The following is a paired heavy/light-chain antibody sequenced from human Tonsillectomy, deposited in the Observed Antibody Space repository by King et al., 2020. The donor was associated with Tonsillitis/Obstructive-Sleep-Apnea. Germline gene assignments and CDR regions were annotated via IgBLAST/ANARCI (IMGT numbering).Light chain of an antibody. CDR1: QSVSSN. V-gene: IGKV3-15*01. CDR2: GAS. Sequence: EIVMTQSPATLSVSPGERATLSCRASQSVSSNLAWYQQKPGQAPRLLIYGASTRATGIPARFSGSGSGTEFTLTISSLQSEDFAVYYCQQYNNWPRARTFGQGTKVEIK. CDR3: QQYNNWPRART. J-gene: IGKJ1*01.
Heavy chain of an antibody. Sequence: QVQLQQWGAGLLKPSETLSLTCAVYGGSFSGYYWSWIRQPPGKGLEWIGEINHSGSTNYNPSLKSRVTISVDTSKNQFSLKLSSVTAADTAVYYCARGEYSGYDWTIWGFDYWGQGTLVTVSS. CDR1: GGSFSGYY. J-gene: IGHJ4*02. CDR3: ARGEYSGYDWTIWGFDY. CDR2: INHSGST. D-gene: IGHD5-12*01. V-gene: IGHV4-34*01.